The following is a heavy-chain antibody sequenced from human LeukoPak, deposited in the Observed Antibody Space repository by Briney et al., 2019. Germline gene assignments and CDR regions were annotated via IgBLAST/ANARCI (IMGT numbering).Heavy chain of an antibody. J-gene: IGHJ4*02. V-gene: IGHV3-23*01. CDR3: AKEDLNSSFDY. CDR1: GFTFSGYW. Sequence: GGSLRLSCAASGFTFSGYWMSWVRQAPGKGLEWVSTISGSGGNTYYADSVKGRFTISRDNSKNTLYLQMNSLRAEDTAVYYCAKEDLNSSFDYWGQGTLVTVSS. CDR2: ISGSGGNT. D-gene: IGHD4-23*01.